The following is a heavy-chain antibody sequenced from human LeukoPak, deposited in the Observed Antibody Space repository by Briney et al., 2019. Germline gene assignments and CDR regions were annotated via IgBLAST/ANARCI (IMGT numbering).Heavy chain of an antibody. V-gene: IGHV3-23*01. D-gene: IGHD5-24*01. CDR2: ISGSGGST. CDR3: AKLRWLQYYFDY. Sequence: GGSLRLSCAASGFTFSSYAMSWVRQAPGKGLEWVSAISGSGGSTYYAVSVKGRFTLSRDNSKNTLYLQMNSLIAEDTAVYYCAKLRWLQYYFDYWGQGTLVTVSS. J-gene: IGHJ4*02. CDR1: GFTFSSYA.